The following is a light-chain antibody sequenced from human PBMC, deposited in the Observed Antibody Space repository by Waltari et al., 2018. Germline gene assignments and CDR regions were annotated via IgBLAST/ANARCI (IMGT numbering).Light chain of an antibody. CDR1: TSDVGSYDL. CDR2: EVF. Sequence: QSALTQPASVSGTPGQSITISCSGTTSDVGSYDLVSWYQQHPGEAPKLLICEVFKRPPDTSSRFSGAKSGITASLTISGLQPEDEADYYCCSYAGRGTYVFGSGTKVTVL. J-gene: IGLJ1*01. V-gene: IGLV2-23*02. CDR3: CSYAGRGTYV.